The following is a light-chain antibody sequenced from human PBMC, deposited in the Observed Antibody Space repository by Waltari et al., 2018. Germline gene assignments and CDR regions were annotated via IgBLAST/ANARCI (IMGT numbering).Light chain of an antibody. CDR1: QKVFGD. CDR2: VVS. J-gene: IGKJ2*01. V-gene: IGKV3-15*01. CDR3: QQYTSLPRT. Sequence: DIVMTQSPATLSVSPGERASLSCRASQKVFGDLAWYQMKIGRAPRLFFFVVSTRATSVPARISGSGSGTEFNLTISSLQSEDSAVYYCQQYTSLPRTFGQGTKLEI.